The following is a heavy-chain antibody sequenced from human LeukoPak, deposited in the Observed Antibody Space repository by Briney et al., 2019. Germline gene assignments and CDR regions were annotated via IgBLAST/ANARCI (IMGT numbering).Heavy chain of an antibody. CDR1: GFTFSSYS. V-gene: IGHV3-48*02. CDR3: ARAGGYGDYWGYYYYYMDV. Sequence: GGSLRLSCAASGFTFSSYSMNWVRQAPGKGLEWVSYISSSSSTIYYAGSVKGRFTISRDNAKNSLYLQMNSLRDEDTAVYYCARAGGYGDYWGYYYYYMDVWGKGTTVTVSS. J-gene: IGHJ6*03. D-gene: IGHD4-17*01. CDR2: ISSSSSTI.